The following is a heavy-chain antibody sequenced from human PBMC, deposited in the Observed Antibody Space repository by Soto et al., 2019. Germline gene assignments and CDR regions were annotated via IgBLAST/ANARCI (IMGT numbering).Heavy chain of an antibody. V-gene: IGHV4-59*01. Sequence: QVQLQESGPGLVKPSETLSLTCTVSGGSISSYYWSWIRQPPGKGLEWIGYISYSGSTNYNPSLKSRVTISVDTSKNQFSLNAGSVTASDTAVYYCVRDCYASSCFYYWGQGILVTVSS. CDR1: GGSISSYY. CDR3: VRDCYASSCFYY. J-gene: IGHJ4*02. D-gene: IGHD6-13*01. CDR2: ISYSGST.